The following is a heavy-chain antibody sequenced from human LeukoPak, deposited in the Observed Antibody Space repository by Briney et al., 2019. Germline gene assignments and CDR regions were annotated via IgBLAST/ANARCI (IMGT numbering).Heavy chain of an antibody. Sequence: AGGSLRLSCAASGFTFSSYWMSWVRQAPGKGLEWVANIKQDGSEKYYVDSVKGRFTISRDNAKNSLYLQMNSLRAEDTAVYYCARDPRSYSGYDSPFDYWGQGTLVTVSS. D-gene: IGHD5-12*01. CDR2: IKQDGSEK. J-gene: IGHJ4*02. CDR3: ARDPRSYSGYDSPFDY. V-gene: IGHV3-7*01. CDR1: GFTFSSYW.